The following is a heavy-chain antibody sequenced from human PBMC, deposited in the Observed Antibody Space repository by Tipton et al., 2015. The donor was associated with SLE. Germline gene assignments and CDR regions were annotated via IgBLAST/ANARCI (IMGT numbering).Heavy chain of an antibody. Sequence: TLSLTCTVSGGSFSSHYWSWLRQSPGKGLEGIGYIHSRGSTKSNPSLKSRVTITVDTSKNQFSLKLSSVTAADTAVYYCARHSQEVSVGGGFDYWGQGTLVTVSS. D-gene: IGHD3-16*01. CDR3: ARHSQEVSVGGGFDY. V-gene: IGHV4-59*11. J-gene: IGHJ4*02. CDR1: GGSFSSHY. CDR2: IHSRGST.